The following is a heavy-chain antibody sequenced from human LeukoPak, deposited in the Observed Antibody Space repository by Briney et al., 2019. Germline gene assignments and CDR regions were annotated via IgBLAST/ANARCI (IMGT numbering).Heavy chain of an antibody. V-gene: IGHV4-39*07. CDR1: GDSISTSSYY. J-gene: IGHJ5*02. CDR2: IYYSGST. D-gene: IGHD3-3*01. Sequence: SETLSLTCSVSGDSISTSSYYWGWIRQPPGKGLEWIGTIYYSGSTYYNPSLKSRVTISVDTSKNQFSLKLSSVTAADTAVYYCARETTFWSGYYIGWFDPWGQGTLVTVSS. CDR3: ARETTFWSGYYIGWFDP.